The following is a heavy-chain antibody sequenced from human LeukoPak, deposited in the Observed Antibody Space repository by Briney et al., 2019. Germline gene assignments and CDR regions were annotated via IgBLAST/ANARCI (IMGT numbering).Heavy chain of an antibody. V-gene: IGHV4-34*01. CDR2: VNHSGNT. D-gene: IGHD6-19*01. CDR1: GGSYSGYY. CDR3: AREAVAVTGSWFDP. Sequence: SETLSLTCGVYGGSYSGYYWSWIRQSPGKGLEWIGEVNHSGNTNYNPSLKSRVSISVDTSKNHFSLKLTSVTAADTAVYYCAREAVAVTGSWFDPWGQGALVTVSS. J-gene: IGHJ5*02.